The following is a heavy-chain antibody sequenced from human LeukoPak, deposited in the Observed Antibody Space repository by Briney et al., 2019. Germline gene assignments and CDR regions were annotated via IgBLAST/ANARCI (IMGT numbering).Heavy chain of an antibody. J-gene: IGHJ4*02. D-gene: IGHD4-23*01. CDR3: AKDRGKTVAQFHY. Sequence: GGSLRLSCAASGFSFTNYAMSWVGQAPGKGLEWASAISGSGGSTYYADSVKGRFTISRDNSKNTLYLQMNSLRAEDTAVYYCAKDRGKTVAQFHYWGQGTLVTVSS. CDR1: GFSFTNYA. V-gene: IGHV3-23*01. CDR2: ISGSGGST.